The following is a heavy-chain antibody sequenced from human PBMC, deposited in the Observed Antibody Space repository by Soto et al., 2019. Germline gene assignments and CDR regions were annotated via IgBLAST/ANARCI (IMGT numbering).Heavy chain of an antibody. CDR3: AKDEYYYSRSGYYIFDS. CDR2: ISHDGTNK. D-gene: IGHD3-22*01. J-gene: IGHJ4*02. CDR1: GFTFSAYG. Sequence: GGSLRLSCEVSGFTFSAYGMHWVRQAPGKGLEWVAAISHDGTNKNYGDSEKGRFTISRDNSKKTLYLQMNSLRPEDTALYYCAKDEYYYSRSGYYIFDSWGQGTLVTVSS. V-gene: IGHV3-30*18.